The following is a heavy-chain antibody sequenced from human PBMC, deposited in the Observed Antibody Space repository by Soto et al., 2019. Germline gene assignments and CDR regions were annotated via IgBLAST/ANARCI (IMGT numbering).Heavy chain of an antibody. CDR1: GGTFSSYA. D-gene: IGHD3-9*01. CDR3: ARRAKTPLYYDILTGYYSHWFDP. J-gene: IGHJ5*02. V-gene: IGHV1-69*13. CDR2: IIPIFGTA. Sequence: GASVKVSCKASGGTFSSYAISWVRQAPGQGLEWMGGIIPIFGTANYAQKFQGRVTITADESTSTAYMELSSLRSEDTAVYYCARRAKTPLYYDILTGYYSHWFDPWGQGTLVTVSS.